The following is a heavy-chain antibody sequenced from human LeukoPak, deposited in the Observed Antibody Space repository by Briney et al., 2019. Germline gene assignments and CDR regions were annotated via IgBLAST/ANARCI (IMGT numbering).Heavy chain of an antibody. CDR2: ISSGSNDI. D-gene: IGHD2-21*02. CDR1: GFTFSSYS. Sequence: GGSLRLSCAASGFTFSSYSMNWVRQAPGKGLEWVSIISSGSNDIHYADSVKGRFTISRDNTKNSVYLQMNSLRDEDTAVYYCARGATADTRHLDYWGRGTLVTVSP. CDR3: ARGATADTRHLDY. V-gene: IGHV3-21*01. J-gene: IGHJ4*02.